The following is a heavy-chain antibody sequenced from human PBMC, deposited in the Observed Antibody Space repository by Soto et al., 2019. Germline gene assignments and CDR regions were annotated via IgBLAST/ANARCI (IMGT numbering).Heavy chain of an antibody. CDR3: ARDVAAQKKYFQH. CDR2: INHSGST. CDR1: GGSFSGYY. Sequence: PLEILSLTCAVYGGSFSGYYWSWIRQPPGKGLEWIGEINHSGSTNYNPSLKSRVTISVDTSKNQFSLKLSSVTAADTAVYYCARDVAAQKKYFQHWGQGTLVTVSS. D-gene: IGHD2-15*01. V-gene: IGHV4-34*01. J-gene: IGHJ1*01.